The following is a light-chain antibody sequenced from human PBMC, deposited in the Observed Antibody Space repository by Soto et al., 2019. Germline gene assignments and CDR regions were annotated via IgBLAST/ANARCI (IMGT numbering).Light chain of an antibody. CDR2: AVS. V-gene: IGKV1-6*01. CDR1: QGIGSA. CDR3: QQDYNNLT. J-gene: IGKJ4*01. Sequence: AIEMTQSPSSLSASVGDRVTIPCRASQGIGSALAWYQQRPGKAPKLMIYAVSILQYGVPSRCSGRGSGTDFTLTISSLQPEDFVTYSWQQDYNNLTFGGGTKVEIK.